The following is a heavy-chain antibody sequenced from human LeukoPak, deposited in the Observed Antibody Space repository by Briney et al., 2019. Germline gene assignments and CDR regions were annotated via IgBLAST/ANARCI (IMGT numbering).Heavy chain of an antibody. J-gene: IGHJ4*02. V-gene: IGHV1-46*01. CDR1: GYTLTSYY. CDR3: ARAAARAQYYFNY. CDR2: INPSGGST. Sequence: ASVKVSCKASGYTLTSYYMHWVRQAPGQGLEWMGIINPSGGSTSYAQKFQGRVTMTRDTSTSTVYMALSSLRSEDTAVYYCARAAARAQYYFNYWGQGTLVTVSS. D-gene: IGHD6-6*01.